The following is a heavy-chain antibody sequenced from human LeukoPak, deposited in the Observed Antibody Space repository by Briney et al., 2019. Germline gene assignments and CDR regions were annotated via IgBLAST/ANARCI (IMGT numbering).Heavy chain of an antibody. J-gene: IGHJ3*02. Sequence: SETLSLTCTVSGGSINNYYWSWIRQPPGKGLEWIGYIHYSGSTNYNPSLKSRVTISVNMSKNQFSLRLSSVTAADTAVYYCAGSVDGSLAFDIWGQGTMVTVSS. CDR2: IHYSGST. V-gene: IGHV4-59*01. D-gene: IGHD2-15*01. CDR1: GGSINNYY. CDR3: AGSVDGSLAFDI.